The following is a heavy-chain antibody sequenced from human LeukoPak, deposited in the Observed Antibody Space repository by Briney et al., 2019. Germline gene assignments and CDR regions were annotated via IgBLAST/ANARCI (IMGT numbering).Heavy chain of an antibody. Sequence: GGSLRLSCAASGFIFSSYSMNWVRQAPGKGLEWVSSISSSSSYIYYADSVKGRFTVSRDNAKNSLYLQMNSLRAEDTAVYYCARDFPKYYDFWSGHDAFDIWGQGTMVTVSS. J-gene: IGHJ3*02. CDR1: GFIFSSYS. CDR2: ISSSSSYI. V-gene: IGHV3-21*01. D-gene: IGHD3-3*01. CDR3: ARDFPKYYDFWSGHDAFDI.